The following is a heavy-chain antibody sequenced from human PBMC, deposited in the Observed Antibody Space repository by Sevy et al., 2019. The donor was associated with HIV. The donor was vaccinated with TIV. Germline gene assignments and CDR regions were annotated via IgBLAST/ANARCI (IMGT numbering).Heavy chain of an antibody. CDR1: GLTVSDSY. D-gene: IGHD1-7*01. J-gene: IGHJ4*02. CDR3: ARVFWDYRQRRGAYFDY. Sequence: GGSLRLSCAASGLTVSDSYMAWVRQSPGKGLEWVSLIHSSGAPYYADSVKGRFTLSRDRSENTLYLQMNTLGAEDTVLYYCARVFWDYRQRRGAYFDYWGQGTLVTVSS. V-gene: IGHV3-53*01. CDR2: IHSSGAP.